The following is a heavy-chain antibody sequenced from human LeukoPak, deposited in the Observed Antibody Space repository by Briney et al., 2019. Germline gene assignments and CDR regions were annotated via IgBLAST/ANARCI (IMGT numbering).Heavy chain of an antibody. V-gene: IGHV3-23*01. CDR2: ITGSGGGT. D-gene: IGHD5-12*01. Sequence: PGGSLRLSCTTAGFTISAYTRTWVRQAPGKGLEWVSAITGSGGGTSYGDSVKGRFTISRDNSKNTLYLQMNTLRAEDTAVYYCANWSEGLRTFDYWGQGTLVTVSS. J-gene: IGHJ4*02. CDR3: ANWSEGLRTFDY. CDR1: GFTISAYT.